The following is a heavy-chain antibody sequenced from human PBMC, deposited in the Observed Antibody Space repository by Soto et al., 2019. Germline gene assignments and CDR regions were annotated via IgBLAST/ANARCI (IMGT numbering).Heavy chain of an antibody. D-gene: IGHD3-22*01. Sequence: EVPLVESGGGLVKPGGSLRLSCAASGFTFNTYSMNWVRQAPGKGLEWVSSISSSSSYIYYADSVKGRFAISRDNAKNSLYLQMNSLRGEDTAVYYCARGHDPFSSGYPYYYYYGMDVWGQGTTVTVSS. CDR1: GFTFNTYS. CDR3: ARGHDPFSSGYPYYYYYGMDV. V-gene: IGHV3-21*01. CDR2: ISSSSSYI. J-gene: IGHJ6*01.